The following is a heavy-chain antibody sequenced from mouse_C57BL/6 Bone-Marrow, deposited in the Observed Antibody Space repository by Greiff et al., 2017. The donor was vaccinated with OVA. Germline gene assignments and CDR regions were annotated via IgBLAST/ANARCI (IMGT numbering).Heavy chain of an antibody. CDR1: GYTFTSYW. CDR2: IYPGSGST. D-gene: IGHD6-5*01. CDR3: ARRSPYPYSFMDY. V-gene: IGHV1-55*01. J-gene: IGHJ4*01. Sequence: VQLQQPGAELVKPGASVKMSCKASGYTFTSYWITWVKQRPGQGLEWIGDIYPGSGSTNYNEKFKSKATLTVDTSSSTAYMQLSSLTSEDSAVDYCARRSPYPYSFMDYWGQGTSVTVSS.